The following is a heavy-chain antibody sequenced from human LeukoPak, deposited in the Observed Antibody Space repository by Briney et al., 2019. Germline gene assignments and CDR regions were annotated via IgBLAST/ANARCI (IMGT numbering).Heavy chain of an antibody. V-gene: IGHV1-2*02. CDR3: ARDRGIAEADSFDP. CDR1: GYTFTGYY. J-gene: IGHJ5*02. Sequence: ASVKVSCKASGYTFTGYYMHWVRQAPGQGLEWMGWINPNSGGTNYAQKFQGRVTMTSDTSTSTAYMELRSLRSDDTAVYYCARDRGIAEADSFDPWGQGTLVTVSS. CDR2: INPNSGGT. D-gene: IGHD6-13*01.